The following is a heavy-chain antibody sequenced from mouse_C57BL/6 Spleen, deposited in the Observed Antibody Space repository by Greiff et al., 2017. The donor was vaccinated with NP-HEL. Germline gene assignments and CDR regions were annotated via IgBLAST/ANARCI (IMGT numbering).Heavy chain of an antibody. V-gene: IGHV1-62-2*01. CDR2: IYPGSGSI. CDR1: GYTFTEYT. D-gene: IGHD1-1*01. J-gene: IGHJ2*01. Sequence: QVQLKESGAELVKPGASVKLSCKASGYTFTEYTIHWVKQRSGQGLEWIGWIYPGSGSIKYTEKFKDKATLTAGKSSSTVYMELSRLKSQDSPVYFCARHEEYYYGLYLDYWGHGTTRTVSS. CDR3: ARHEEYYYGLYLDY.